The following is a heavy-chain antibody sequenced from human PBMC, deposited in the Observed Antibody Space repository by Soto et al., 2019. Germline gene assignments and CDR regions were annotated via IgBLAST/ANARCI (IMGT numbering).Heavy chain of an antibody. CDR2: IYYSGST. CDR1: GGSISSYY. D-gene: IGHD2-2*02. CDR3: ARYCSSTSCYRWFDP. Sequence: HSETLSLTCTVSGGSISSYYWSWIRRPPGKGLEWIGYIYYSGSTNYNPSLKSRVTISVDTSKNQFSLKLSSVTAADTAVYYCARYCSSTSCYRWFDPWGQGTLVTVSS. V-gene: IGHV4-59*08. J-gene: IGHJ5*02.